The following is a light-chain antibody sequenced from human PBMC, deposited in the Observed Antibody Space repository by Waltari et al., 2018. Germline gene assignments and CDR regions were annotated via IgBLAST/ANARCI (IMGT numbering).Light chain of an antibody. CDR3: ASRDDRLNGVV. V-gene: IGLV1-44*01. CDR1: GSNIGSRA. Sequence: QSVLTQAPSASGAPGQRVIISCSGSGSNIGSRAVNWYQQLPGRAPKLHIYSNDQRPSGVPYRFSGSRSGTSASLAISGLQSEDEAHYYCASRDDRLNGVVFGGGTKLTVL. J-gene: IGLJ2*01. CDR2: SND.